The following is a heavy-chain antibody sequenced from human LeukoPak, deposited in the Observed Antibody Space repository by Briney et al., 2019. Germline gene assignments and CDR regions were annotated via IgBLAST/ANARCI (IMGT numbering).Heavy chain of an antibody. CDR1: GFTFSSYA. CDR2: ISGSGGST. D-gene: IGHD3-9*01. V-gene: IGHV3-23*01. Sequence: GGSLRLSCAASGFTFSSYAMSWVRQAPGKGLEWVSAISGSGGSTYYADSVKGRFTISRDNSKNTLYLQMNGLRAEDTAVYYCANFLTGFGTDYWGQGTLVTVSS. CDR3: ANFLTGFGTDY. J-gene: IGHJ4*02.